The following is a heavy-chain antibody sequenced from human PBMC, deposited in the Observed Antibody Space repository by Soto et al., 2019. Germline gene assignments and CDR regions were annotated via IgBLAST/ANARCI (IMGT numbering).Heavy chain of an antibody. D-gene: IGHD2-2*01. Sequence: PGGSLRLSCAASGFTFSSYGMHWVRQAPGKGLEWVAVISYDGSNKYYADSVKGRFTISRDNSKNTLYLQMNSLRAEDTAVYYCAKDFRRYCSSTSCLPTDDAFDIWGQGTMVTVSS. CDR1: GFTFSSYG. CDR3: AKDFRRYCSSTSCLPTDDAFDI. CDR2: ISYDGSNK. V-gene: IGHV3-30*18. J-gene: IGHJ3*02.